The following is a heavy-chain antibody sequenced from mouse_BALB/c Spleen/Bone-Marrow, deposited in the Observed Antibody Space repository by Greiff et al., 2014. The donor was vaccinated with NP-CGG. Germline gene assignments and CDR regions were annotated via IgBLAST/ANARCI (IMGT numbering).Heavy chain of an antibody. J-gene: IGHJ1*01. CDR3: AKGGITTVWYFDV. Sequence: VQLQQSGPGLVQPSQSLSITCTVSGFSLTGNGVHWVRQSPGKGLEWLGVIWRGGSTDYNAAFMSRLTITKDNSKNQVFFKMNSLQGDDTAMYYCAKGGITTVWYFDVWGAGTTDTVSS. CDR1: GFSLTGNG. D-gene: IGHD1-1*01. V-gene: IGHV2-5*01. CDR2: IWRGGST.